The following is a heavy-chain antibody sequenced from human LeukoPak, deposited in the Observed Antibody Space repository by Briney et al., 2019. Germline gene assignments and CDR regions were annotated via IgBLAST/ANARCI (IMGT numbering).Heavy chain of an antibody. D-gene: IGHD3-3*01. CDR2: INWNGGST. V-gene: IGHV3-20*04. CDR3: AREGSNYDFWSGYYTRNDAFDI. CDR1: GFTFDDYG. Sequence: GGSLRLSCAASGFTFDDYGMSWVRQAPGKGLEWVSGINWNGGSTGYADSVKGRFTISRDNAKNSLYLQMNSLRAEDTALYYCAREGSNYDFWSGYYTRNDAFDIWGQGTMVTVSS. J-gene: IGHJ3*02.